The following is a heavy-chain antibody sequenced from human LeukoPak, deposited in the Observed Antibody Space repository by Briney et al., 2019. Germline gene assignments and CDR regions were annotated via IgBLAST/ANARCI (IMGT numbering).Heavy chain of an antibody. V-gene: IGHV4-34*01. Sequence: PSETLSLTCAVYGGSLSGYYWSWIRQPPGKGLEWIGEINHSGSTYYNPSLKSRVTISVDTSKNQFSLKQSSVTAADTAVYYCARVPYCSGGSCNYYYYYGMDVWGQGTTVTVSS. D-gene: IGHD2-15*01. CDR3: ARVPYCSGGSCNYYYYYGMDV. CDR2: INHSGST. CDR1: GGSLSGYY. J-gene: IGHJ6*02.